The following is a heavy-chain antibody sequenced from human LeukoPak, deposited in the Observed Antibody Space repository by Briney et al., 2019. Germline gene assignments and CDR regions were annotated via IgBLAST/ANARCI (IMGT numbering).Heavy chain of an antibody. CDR2: IYGGGST. J-gene: IGHJ4*02. CDR1: GFTVSSNY. V-gene: IGHV3-53*01. D-gene: IGHD1-26*01. CDR3: CVGAIHLDY. Sequence: EGSLRLSCAASGFTVSSNYMNWGRQAPGKGLQWGSVIYGGGSTYFADSVKGRFTISRDNSKNTLYLQMNSLRAEDTAVYYCCVGAIHLDYWGQGTLVTVSS.